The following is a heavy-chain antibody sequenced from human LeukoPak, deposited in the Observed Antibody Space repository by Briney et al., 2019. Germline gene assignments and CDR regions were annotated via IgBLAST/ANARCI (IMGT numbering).Heavy chain of an antibody. V-gene: IGHV3-15*01. CDR3: TTDPDRTETY. Sequence: GGSLRLSCAASGFTFSSYGMSWVRQAPGKGLEWVGRIKSKTDGGTTDYAAPVKGRFTISRDDSKNTLYLQMNGLKTEDTAVYYCTTDPDRTETYWGQGTLVTVSS. J-gene: IGHJ4*02. D-gene: IGHD1-14*01. CDR2: IKSKTDGGTT. CDR1: GFTFSSYG.